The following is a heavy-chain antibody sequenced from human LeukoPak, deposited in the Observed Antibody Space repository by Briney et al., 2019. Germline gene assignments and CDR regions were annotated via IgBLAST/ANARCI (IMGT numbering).Heavy chain of an antibody. V-gene: IGHV3-7*01. Sequence: TGGSLRLSCTTSGFTFSDYAVSWVRQAPGKGLEWVANINQGGSDKYYVDSVKGRFTISRDNANNLLYLQMNSLRGEDTAVYYCTRDRSRAEDDWGQGTLVTVSS. J-gene: IGHJ4*02. CDR1: GFTFSDYA. CDR3: TRDRSRAEDD. CDR2: INQGGSDK. D-gene: IGHD1-14*01.